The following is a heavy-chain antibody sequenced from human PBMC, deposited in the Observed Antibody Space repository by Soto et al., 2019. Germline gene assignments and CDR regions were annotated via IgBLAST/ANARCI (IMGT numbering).Heavy chain of an antibody. J-gene: IGHJ5*02. CDR1: SGSLGDHY. Sequence: PSETLSLTCAVFSGSLGDHYWAWIRQPPGKGLEWIGEIYHSGSTNYNPSLKSRVTISVDKSKNQFSLKLSSVTAADTAVYYCARWSLNTVTTNWFDPWGQGTLVTVSS. CDR3: ARWSLNTVTTNWFDP. CDR2: IYHSGST. V-gene: IGHV4-34*01. D-gene: IGHD4-17*01.